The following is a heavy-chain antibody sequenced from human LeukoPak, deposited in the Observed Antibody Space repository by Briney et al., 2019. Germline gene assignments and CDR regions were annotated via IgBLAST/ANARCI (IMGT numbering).Heavy chain of an antibody. CDR3: ARGSGWYYFDY. D-gene: IGHD6-19*01. CDR1: GGSISSYY. CDR2: IYYSGST. Sequence: SETLSLTCTVSGGSISSYYWSWIRQPPGKGLEWIGHIYYSGSTNYNPSLKSRVTISVDTSKNQFSLKLSSVTAADTAVYYCARGSGWYYFDYWGQGTLVTVSS. J-gene: IGHJ4*02. V-gene: IGHV4-59*01.